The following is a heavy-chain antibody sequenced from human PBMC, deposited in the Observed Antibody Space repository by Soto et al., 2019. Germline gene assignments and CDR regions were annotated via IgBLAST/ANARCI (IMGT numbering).Heavy chain of an antibody. CDR3: ARSKSQSYYYYVMDV. CDR1: GYSFTSYW. CDR2: IYPGDSDT. Sequence: RGESLKISCKGSGYSFTSYWIGWVRQMPGKGLEWMGIIYPGDSDTRYSPSFQGQVTISADKSISTAYLQWSSLKASDTAMYYCARSKSQSYYYYVMDVWAKGPRTPSP. V-gene: IGHV5-51*01. J-gene: IGHJ6*02.